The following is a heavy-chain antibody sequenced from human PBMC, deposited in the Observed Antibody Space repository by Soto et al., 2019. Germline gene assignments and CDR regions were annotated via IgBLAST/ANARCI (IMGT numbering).Heavy chain of an antibody. CDR1: GYTFTTYG. J-gene: IGHJ4*01. CDR2: ISAYSGNT. V-gene: IGHV1-18*04. Sequence: QVQLVQSGAEVKKPGASVKVSCKASGYTFTTYGITWVRQAPGQGLEWMGWISAYSGNTNYAQKLQGKLPGTTDTSTNTAYLDLRSLRSDDTAGYYCARVVKAGDYGDYGRYYFDYWGHGTLVTVSS. D-gene: IGHD4-17*01. CDR3: ARVVKAGDYGDYGRYYFDY.